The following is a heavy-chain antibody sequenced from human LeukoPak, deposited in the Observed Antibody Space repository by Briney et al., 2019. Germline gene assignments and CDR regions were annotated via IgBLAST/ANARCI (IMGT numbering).Heavy chain of an antibody. CDR1: GFTFSSYA. D-gene: IGHD2-15*01. Sequence: GGSLRLSCAASGFTFSSYAMSWVRQPPGKGLEWVSAISGSGGSTYYADSVKGRFTIFRDNSKNTLYLQMNSLRAEDTAVYYCAKYCSGGSCYPNYGDYVGYWGQGTLVTVSS. J-gene: IGHJ4*02. CDR3: AKYCSGGSCYPNYGDYVGY. CDR2: ISGSGGST. V-gene: IGHV3-23*01.